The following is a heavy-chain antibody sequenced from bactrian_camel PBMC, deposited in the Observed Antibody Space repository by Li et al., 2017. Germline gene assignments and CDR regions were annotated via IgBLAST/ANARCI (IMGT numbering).Heavy chain of an antibody. CDR3: AGDRSYGAWYMESQYKY. D-gene: IGHD6*01. CDR1: GNIAGYYY. V-gene: IGHV3S53*01. Sequence: VQLVESGGGSVQAGGSLTLSCAASGNIAGYYYMAWFRQAPGQKREAVAAISTGGSSTMYHDSVKGRFTISRESGKNTVYLQMNSLMLEDSGVYYCAGDRSYGAWYMESQYKYWGRGTQVTVS. CDR2: ISTGGSST. J-gene: IGHJ4*01.